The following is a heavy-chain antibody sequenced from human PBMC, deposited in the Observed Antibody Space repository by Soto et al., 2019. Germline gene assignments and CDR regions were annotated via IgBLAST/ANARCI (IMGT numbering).Heavy chain of an antibody. V-gene: IGHV1-69*12. CDR3: ARKRTTVTTGAFDV. J-gene: IGHJ3*01. CDR1: AGTFAAYA. D-gene: IGHD4-17*01. Sequence: QVQLVQYGAEVKKPGSSVKVSCKASAGTFAAYAISWVRQAPGQGLEWMGGIIPMFGTTNDAQKFQGRLTITADESPANMELSNLRSVDSAMYYCARKRTTVTTGAFDVWGKGTVVTVST. CDR2: IIPMFGTT.